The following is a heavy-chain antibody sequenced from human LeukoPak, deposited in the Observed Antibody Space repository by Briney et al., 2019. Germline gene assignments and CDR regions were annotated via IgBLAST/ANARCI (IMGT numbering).Heavy chain of an antibody. V-gene: IGHV3-30*04. CDR3: ARELGSGSYRARSSDAFDI. D-gene: IGHD3-10*01. CDR1: GFTFSSYA. J-gene: IGHJ3*02. CDR2: ISYDGSNK. Sequence: GGSLRLSCAASGFTFSSYAMHWVRQAPGKGLEWVAVISYDGSNKYYADSVKGRFTISRDNSENTLYLQMNSLRAEDTAVYYCARELGSGSYRARSSDAFDIWGQGTMVTVSS.